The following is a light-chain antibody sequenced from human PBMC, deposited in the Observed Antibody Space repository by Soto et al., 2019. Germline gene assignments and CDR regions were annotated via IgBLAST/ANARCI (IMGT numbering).Light chain of an antibody. V-gene: IGKV3-20*01. CDR1: QSVSSN. CDR3: QQYGSSGT. CDR2: GAS. Sequence: EIVLTQSPVTLSVSPGERVTLSCRASQSVSSNLAWYQQKPGQAPRLLIYGASNRATGIPDRFSGSGSGTDFTLTISRLEPEDFAVYYCQQYGSSGTFGQGTKVDIK. J-gene: IGKJ1*01.